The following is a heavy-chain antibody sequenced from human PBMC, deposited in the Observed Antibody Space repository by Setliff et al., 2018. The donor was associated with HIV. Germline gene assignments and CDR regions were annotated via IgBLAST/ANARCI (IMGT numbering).Heavy chain of an antibody. J-gene: IGHJ4*02. Sequence: PGGSLRLSCAASGFTFSSYAMNWVRQAPGKGLEWVSLISASGAATYYADSVRGRFTISRDKSKNTVFLQMNSLRAEDTAVYYCAKVHGDYIRESDYWGQGILVTVSS. V-gene: IGHV3-23*01. CDR2: ISASGAAT. D-gene: IGHD4-17*01. CDR3: AKVHGDYIRESDY. CDR1: GFTFSSYA.